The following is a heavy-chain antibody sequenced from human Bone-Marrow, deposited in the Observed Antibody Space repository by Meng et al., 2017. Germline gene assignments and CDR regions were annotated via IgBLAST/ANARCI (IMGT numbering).Heavy chain of an antibody. J-gene: IGHJ4*02. CDR2: IYSGGST. Sequence: GESLKISCAASGFTVSSNYMSWVRQAPGKGLEWVSVIYSGGSTYYADSVKGRFTISRHNSKNTLYLQMNSLRAEDTAVYYCARGLVDTATIYYFDYWGQGTLVPSPQ. D-gene: IGHD5-18*01. CDR1: GFTVSSNY. CDR3: ARGLVDTATIYYFDY. V-gene: IGHV3-53*04.